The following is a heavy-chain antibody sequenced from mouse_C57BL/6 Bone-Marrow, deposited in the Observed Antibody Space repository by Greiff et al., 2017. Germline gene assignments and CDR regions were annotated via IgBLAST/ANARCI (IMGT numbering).Heavy chain of an antibody. Sequence: VHVKQSGPELVKPGASVKISCKASGYSFTGYYMNWVKQSPEKSLEWIGEINPSTGGTTYNQKFKAKATLTVDKSSSTAYMQLKSLTSEDSAVYYCARCYDYDVGWYFDVWGTGTTVTVSS. CDR2: INPSTGGT. D-gene: IGHD2-4*01. V-gene: IGHV1-42*01. CDR3: ARCYDYDVGWYFDV. CDR1: GYSFTGYY. J-gene: IGHJ1*03.